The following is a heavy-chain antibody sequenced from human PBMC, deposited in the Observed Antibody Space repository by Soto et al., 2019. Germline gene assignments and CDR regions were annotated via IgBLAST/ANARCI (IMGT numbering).Heavy chain of an antibody. CDR1: GFTFSSYA. Sequence: EVQLLESGGGLVQPGGSLRLSCAASGFTFSSYAMSWVRQAPGKGLEWVSAISGSGGSTYYADSVKGRFTISRDNSKNTLYLQMTSLRAEDTTAHVCAKNRRSSSWPGYYWGQGTLVTVSS. D-gene: IGHD6-13*01. CDR2: ISGSGGST. CDR3: AKNRRSSSWPGYY. J-gene: IGHJ4*02. V-gene: IGHV3-23*01.